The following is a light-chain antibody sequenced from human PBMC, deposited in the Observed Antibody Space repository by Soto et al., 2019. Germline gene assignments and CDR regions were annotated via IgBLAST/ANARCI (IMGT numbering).Light chain of an antibody. J-gene: IGKJ1*01. CDR3: QQYKSYWT. CDR1: QRISNW. CDR2: DAS. V-gene: IGKV1-5*01. Sequence: DIHMTQSPSTLSASVGYGFTITCRASQRISNWLAWYQQQPGKAPKILISDASSLETGVPSRFSGSGSGTEFTLTINSLQPDDFATYYCQQYKSYWTFGQGTKVDIK.